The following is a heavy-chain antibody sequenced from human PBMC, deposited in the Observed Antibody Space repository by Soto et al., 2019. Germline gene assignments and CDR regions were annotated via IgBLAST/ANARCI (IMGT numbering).Heavy chain of an antibody. CDR1: GYTFTGYY. V-gene: IGHV1-2*02. D-gene: IGHD2-15*01. J-gene: IGHJ6*02. CDR2: INPNSGGT. CDR3: AREIVVVVSATPPGGMDV. Sequence: ASLKVSCKASGYTFTGYYMNWVRQAPGQGLEWMGWINPNSGGTNYAQKFQGRVTMTRDTSISTAYMELSRLRSDDTAVYYCAREIVVVVSATPPGGMDVWGQVTTVTVSS.